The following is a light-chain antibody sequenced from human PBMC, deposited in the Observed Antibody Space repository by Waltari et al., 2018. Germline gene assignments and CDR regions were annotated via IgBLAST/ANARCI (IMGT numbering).Light chain of an antibody. CDR1: QGISSL. CDR3: QQVDSFPRT. V-gene: IGKV1-12*01. CDR2: DAS. Sequence: DIQMTQSPSSVSASVGDRVTLTCRASQGISSLLAWYQQKPGKAPKLLIYDASSLHSGVPSRFSGSGSGTEFTLTISSLQPEDFATYYCQQVDSFPRTFGQGTKVEVK. J-gene: IGKJ1*01.